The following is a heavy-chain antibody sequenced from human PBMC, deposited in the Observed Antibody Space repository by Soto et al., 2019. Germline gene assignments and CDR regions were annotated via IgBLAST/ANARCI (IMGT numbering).Heavy chain of an antibody. D-gene: IGHD2-15*01. Sequence: PGGSLRLSCAASGFTFSSYAMSWVRQAPGKGLEWVSAISGSGGSTYYADSVKGRFTISRDNSKNTLYLQMNSLRAEDTAVYYCAKGVLSLVVVPANYGMDVWGQGTTVTVSS. V-gene: IGHV3-23*01. CDR2: ISGSGGST. CDR3: AKGVLSLVVVPANYGMDV. CDR1: GFTFSSYA. J-gene: IGHJ6*02.